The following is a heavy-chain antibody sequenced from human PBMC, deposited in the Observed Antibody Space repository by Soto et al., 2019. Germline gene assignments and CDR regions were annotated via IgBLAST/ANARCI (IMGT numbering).Heavy chain of an antibody. CDR1: GGSISSGGYS. J-gene: IGHJ6*02. CDR2: IYHSGST. CDR3: AREYYYDSSGYSSGMDV. Sequence: QLQLQESGSGLVKPSQTLSLTCAVSGGSISSGGYSWSWIRQPPGKGLEWIGYIYHSGSTYYNPSLKSRVTISVDRSKNQFSLKLSSVPAADTAVYYCAREYYYDSSGYSSGMDVWGQGTTVTVSS. D-gene: IGHD3-22*01. V-gene: IGHV4-30-2*01.